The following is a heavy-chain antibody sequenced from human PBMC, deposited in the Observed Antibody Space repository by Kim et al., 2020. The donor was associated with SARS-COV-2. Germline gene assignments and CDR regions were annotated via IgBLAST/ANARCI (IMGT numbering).Heavy chain of an antibody. J-gene: IGHJ4*02. CDR2: IHPNNGVT. CDR3: ATRGIISPALLNY. CDR1: GYTFNGQY. D-gene: IGHD3-9*01. V-gene: IGHV1-2*02. Sequence: ASVKVSCKTSGYTFNGQYMHWVRQAPGQGLEWMGWIHPNNGVTNHAQEFQGRVTMTRDTSISTAYMELSGLRSDDTANYYCATRGIISPALLNYWGQGTLVTVSS.